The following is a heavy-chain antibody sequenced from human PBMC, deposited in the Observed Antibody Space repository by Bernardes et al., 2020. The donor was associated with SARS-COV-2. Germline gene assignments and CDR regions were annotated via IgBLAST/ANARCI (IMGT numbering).Heavy chain of an antibody. J-gene: IGHJ4*02. D-gene: IGHD5-12*01. CDR2: IYGGGDAT. V-gene: IGHV3-23*01. CDR1: GFNFGGYS. CDR3: AKDKVPDGRWDIDY. Sequence: GGSLRLSRAGSGFNFGGYSMNWVRQPPGKGLEWVSSIYGGGDATFYADSVKGRFTISRDNSKNTVFLQMNNLRVDDTAVYFCAKDKVPDGRWDIDYWGQGTLVTVSS.